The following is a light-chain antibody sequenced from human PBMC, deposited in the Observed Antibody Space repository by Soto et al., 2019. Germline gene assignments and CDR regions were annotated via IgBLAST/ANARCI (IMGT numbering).Light chain of an antibody. CDR1: SSDVGGYNY. CDR2: EVS. J-gene: IGLJ2*01. CDR3: SSYTSSSPLV. Sequence: QSVLTQPASVYGSPGQSITISCTGTSSDVGGYNYVSWYQQHPGKAPKLMIYEVSNRPSGFSNRFSGSKSGNTASLTLSGLQAEDEADYYCSSYTSSSPLVFGGGTKLTVL. V-gene: IGLV2-14*01.